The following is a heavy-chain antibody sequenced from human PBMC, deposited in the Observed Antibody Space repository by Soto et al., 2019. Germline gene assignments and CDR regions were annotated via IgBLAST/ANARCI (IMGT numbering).Heavy chain of an antibody. D-gene: IGHD2-15*01. V-gene: IGHV4-59*01. CDR2: IYYSGST. Sequence: ASETLSLTCTVSGGSISSYYWSWIRQPPGKGLEWIGYIYYSGSTNYNPSLKSRVTISVDTSKNQFSLKLSSVTAADTAVYYCATYCSGGSCSGGDAFDIWGQGTMVTVSS. CDR1: GGSISSYY. CDR3: ATYCSGGSCSGGDAFDI. J-gene: IGHJ3*02.